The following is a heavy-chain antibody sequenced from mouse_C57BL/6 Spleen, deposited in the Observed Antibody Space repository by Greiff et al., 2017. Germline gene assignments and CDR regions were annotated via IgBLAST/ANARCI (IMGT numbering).Heavy chain of an antibody. CDR2: INPYNGGT. CDR3: ARSLLLRYPACFAY. D-gene: IGHD1-1*01. V-gene: IGHV1-19*01. CDR1: GYTFTDYY. Sequence: VQLQQSGPVLVKPGASVKMSCKASGYTFTDYYMNWVKQSHGKSLEWIGVINPYNGGTSYNQKFKGKATLTVDKSSSTAYMELNSLTSEDSAVYYCARSLLLRYPACFAYWGQGTLDTVSA. J-gene: IGHJ3*01.